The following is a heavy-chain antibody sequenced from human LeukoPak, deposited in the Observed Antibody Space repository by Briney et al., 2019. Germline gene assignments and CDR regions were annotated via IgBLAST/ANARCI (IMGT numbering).Heavy chain of an antibody. CDR2: IKQDGSEK. J-gene: IGHJ4*02. Sequence: GGSLRLSCAASGFTFSSYWMSWVRQAPGKGLEWVANIKQDGSEKYYVDSVKGRFTIPRDNAKNSLYLQMNSLRAEDTAVYYCARTWKDGYNSYYFDYWGQGTLVTVSS. V-gene: IGHV3-7*01. CDR1: GFTFSSYW. CDR3: ARTWKDGYNSYYFDY. D-gene: IGHD5-24*01.